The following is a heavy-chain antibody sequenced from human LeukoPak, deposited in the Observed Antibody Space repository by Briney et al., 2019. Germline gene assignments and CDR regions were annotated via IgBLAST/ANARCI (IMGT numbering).Heavy chain of an antibody. V-gene: IGHV3-7*01. CDR3: ARDRTARDGYGACAFDI. CDR1: GFPFSSYA. D-gene: IGHD5-24*01. Sequence: GGSLRLSCAASGFPFSSYAMSWVRQAPGKGLEWVANVKQDGSEKYYVDSVKGRFTISRDNAKNSLYLQMNSLRAEDTAVYYCARDRTARDGYGACAFDIWGQGTMVTVSS. J-gene: IGHJ3*02. CDR2: VKQDGSEK.